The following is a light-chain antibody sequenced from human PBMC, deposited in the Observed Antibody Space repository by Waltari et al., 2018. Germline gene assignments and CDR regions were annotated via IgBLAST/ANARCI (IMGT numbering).Light chain of an antibody. Sequence: QSALTQPDSVSGSPGQSLTIPCTGTSSDVGGYKFVSWYQHHPGEAPKLIIFDVTNRPSGVSYRFSGSKSGNSASLTISGLQAEDEAYYYCSSYTSSTTGIFGGGTKLTVL. CDR2: DVT. CDR1: SSDVGGYKF. J-gene: IGLJ2*01. CDR3: SSYTSSTTGI. V-gene: IGLV2-14*03.